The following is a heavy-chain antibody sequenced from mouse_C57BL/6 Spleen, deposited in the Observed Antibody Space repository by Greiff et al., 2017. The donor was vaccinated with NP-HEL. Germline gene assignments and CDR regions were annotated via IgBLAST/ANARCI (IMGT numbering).Heavy chain of an antibody. Sequence: EVKLVESGGGLVQPKGSLKLSCAASGFSFNTYAMNWVRQAPGKGLEWVARIRSKSNNYATYYADSVKDRFTISRDDSESMLYLQMNNLKTEDTAMYYCVSGYGKKYAMDYWGQGTSVTVSS. CDR1: GFSFNTYA. CDR2: IRSKSNNYAT. J-gene: IGHJ4*01. CDR3: VSGYGKKYAMDY. V-gene: IGHV10-1*01. D-gene: IGHD2-10*02.